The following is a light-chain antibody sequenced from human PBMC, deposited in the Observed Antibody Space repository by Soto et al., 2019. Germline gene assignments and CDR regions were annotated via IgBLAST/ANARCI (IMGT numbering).Light chain of an antibody. J-gene: IGLJ1*01. CDR3: SSYAGNNEYV. CDR2: RNS. CDR1: ASTIGRNY. Sequence: QSALTQSPSASGTPGQRVTISCSGSASTIGRNYVYWYQQLPGTAPKLLIYRNSQRPSGVPDRFSGSKSGNTASLTVSGLQAEDEADYYCSSYAGNNEYVFGTGTKVTVL. V-gene: IGLV1-47*01.